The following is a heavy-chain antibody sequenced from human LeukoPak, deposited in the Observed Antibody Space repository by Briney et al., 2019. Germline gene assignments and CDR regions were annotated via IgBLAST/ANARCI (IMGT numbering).Heavy chain of an antibody. CDR1: GYTFTGYY. D-gene: IGHD3-10*01. J-gene: IGHJ4*02. CDR2: INPNSGGT. CDR3: ARALLTAMTRGVNDY. Sequence: EASVKVSCKASGYTFTGYYMHWVRQAPGQGLEWMGWINPNSGGTNYAQKFQGRVTMTRDTSISTAYMELSRLRSDDTAVYYCARALLTAMTRGVNDYWGQGTLVTVSS. V-gene: IGHV1-2*02.